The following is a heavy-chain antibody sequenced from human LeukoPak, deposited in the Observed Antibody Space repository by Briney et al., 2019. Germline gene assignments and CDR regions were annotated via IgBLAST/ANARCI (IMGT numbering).Heavy chain of an antibody. D-gene: IGHD3-10*01. CDR3: ARDSTYYYGSGSSGPHYFDY. CDR1: GFTFSSYA. Sequence: PGRSLRLSCAASGFTFSSYAMHWVRQAPGKGLEWVALISYDGGNTYYADFVKGRFTISRDNSKNTLDLQLNSLRVEDTAVYYCARDSTYYYGSGSSGPHYFDYWGQGTLVTVSS. CDR2: ISYDGGNT. J-gene: IGHJ4*02. V-gene: IGHV3-30*01.